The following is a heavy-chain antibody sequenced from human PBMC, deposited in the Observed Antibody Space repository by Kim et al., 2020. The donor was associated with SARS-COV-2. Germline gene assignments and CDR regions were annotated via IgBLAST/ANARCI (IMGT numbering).Heavy chain of an antibody. CDR1: GFTFSSYA. CDR3: AKVFDFWSGYCHFDY. J-gene: IGHJ4*02. Sequence: GGSLRLSCAASGFTFSSYAMSWVRQAPGKGLEWVSAISGSGGSTYYADSVKGRFTISRDNSKNTLYLQMNSLRAEDTAVYYCAKVFDFWSGYCHFDYWGQGTLVTVSS. V-gene: IGHV3-23*01. D-gene: IGHD3-3*01. CDR2: ISGSGGST.